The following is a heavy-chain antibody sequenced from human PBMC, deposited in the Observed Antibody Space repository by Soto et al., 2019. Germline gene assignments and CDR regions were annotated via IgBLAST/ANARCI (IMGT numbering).Heavy chain of an antibody. D-gene: IGHD3-22*01. CDR3: ARTYHYDGSGYFYYFDF. Sequence: QVQLQESGPGLVKPSGTLSLTCAVSGGSISSNDWWTWVRQPPGKGLEWIAETFHSGSANYNPSLKSRVTISVDKSRNQFSLRLSSVAAADTAVYYCARTYHYDGSGYFYYFDFWGQGTLVTVSS. J-gene: IGHJ4*02. CDR2: TFHSGSA. V-gene: IGHV4-4*02. CDR1: GGSISSNDW.